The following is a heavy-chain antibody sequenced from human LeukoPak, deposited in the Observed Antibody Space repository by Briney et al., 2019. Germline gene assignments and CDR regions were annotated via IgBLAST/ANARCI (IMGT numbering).Heavy chain of an antibody. D-gene: IGHD2-15*01. J-gene: IGHJ4*02. Sequence: GGSLRLSCAASGFTFSSYGMHWVRQAPGKGLEWVAVISYDGSNKYYADSVKGRFTISRDNSKNTLYLQMNSLRVEDTAVYYCAKGVVVMPATRVDYWGQGTLVTVSS. CDR3: AKGVVVMPATRVDY. CDR2: ISYDGSNK. CDR1: GFTFSSYG. V-gene: IGHV3-30*18.